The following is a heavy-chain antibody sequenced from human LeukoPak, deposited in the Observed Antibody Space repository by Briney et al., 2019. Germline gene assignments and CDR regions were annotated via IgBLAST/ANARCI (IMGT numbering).Heavy chain of an antibody. J-gene: IGHJ4*02. V-gene: IGHV1-46*01. Sequence: ASVKVSCKASGYTFTGYYMHWVRQAPGQGLEWMGIINPSGGSTSYAQKFQGRVTMTRDTSTSTVYMELSSLRSEDTAVFYCARIHKYCNDGVCSDYWGQGTLVTVSS. CDR3: ARIHKYCNDGVCSDY. D-gene: IGHD2-8*01. CDR1: GYTFTGYY. CDR2: INPSGGST.